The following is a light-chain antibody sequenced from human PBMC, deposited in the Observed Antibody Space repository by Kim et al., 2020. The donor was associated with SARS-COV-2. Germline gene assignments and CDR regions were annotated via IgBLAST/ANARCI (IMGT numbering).Light chain of an antibody. Sequence: QRHTSSCSGRTSYIGYNAVHWYQQLPGTAPKLVIYGTEHRTSGVADRFSGSKSGTSASLVISEIQSEDEAVYFCAAWDDDLGGPIFGGGTQLTVL. CDR2: GTE. J-gene: IGLJ2*01. V-gene: IGLV1-44*01. CDR1: TSYIGYNA. CDR3: AAWDDDLGGPI.